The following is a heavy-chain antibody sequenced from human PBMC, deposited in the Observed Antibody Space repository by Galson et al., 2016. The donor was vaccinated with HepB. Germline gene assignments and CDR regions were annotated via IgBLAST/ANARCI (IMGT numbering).Heavy chain of an antibody. CDR3: ARGGYYYDSGDSSIDY. D-gene: IGHD3-22*01. V-gene: IGHV3-33*01. CDR1: GFTFITYG. Sequence: SLRLSCAASGFTFITYGMHWVRQAPGKGLEWVAVIWYDGSNKYYADSVKGRFTISRDNSKNTLYLQVNSLGAEDTALYYCARGGYYYDSGDSSIDYWGQGTLVTVSS. J-gene: IGHJ4*02. CDR2: IWYDGSNK.